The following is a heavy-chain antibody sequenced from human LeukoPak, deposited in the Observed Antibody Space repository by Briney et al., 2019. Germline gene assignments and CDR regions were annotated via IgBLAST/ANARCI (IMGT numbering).Heavy chain of an antibody. CDR2: ISYDGSNK. CDR3: AGVNLFDI. Sequence: GGSLRLSCAASGFTFSSYTMHWVRQAPGKGLEWVAVISYDGSNKYYADSVKGRFTISRDNSKNTLYLQMNSLRVEDTAVYYCAGVNLFDIWGQGTMVTVSS. J-gene: IGHJ3*02. D-gene: IGHD1-1*01. CDR1: GFTFSSYT. V-gene: IGHV3-30-3*01.